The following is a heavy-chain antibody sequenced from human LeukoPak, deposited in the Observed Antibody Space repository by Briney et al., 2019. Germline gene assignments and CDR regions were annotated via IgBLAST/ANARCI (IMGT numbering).Heavy chain of an antibody. CDR1: GYTFTSSY. V-gene: IGHV1-46*01. D-gene: IGHD6-6*01. CDR2: SNPIGGST. Sequence: ASVKVSCRASGYTFTSSYMPWVRQAPGQGRERIGISNPIGGSTSNAQKIQGRETIATETSTSTVYMELSSLRSEDTAVYYCARDRQGLDYWGQGTLVTVSS. J-gene: IGHJ4*02. CDR3: ARDRQGLDY.